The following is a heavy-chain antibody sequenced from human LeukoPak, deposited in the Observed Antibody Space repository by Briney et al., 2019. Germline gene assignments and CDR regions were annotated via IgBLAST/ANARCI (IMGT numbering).Heavy chain of an antibody. CDR1: GFTFDDYA. D-gene: IGHD3-10*01. CDR3: AKDLRNYYGSGSIVDY. J-gene: IGHJ4*02. V-gene: IGHV3-9*01. Sequence: GGSLRLSCVTSGFTFDDYAMHWVRQAPGKGLEWVSGISWNSGTKGYADSVKGRFTISRDDAKNSLYLQMNSLRPEDTALYYCAKDLRNYYGSGSIVDYWGQGTLVTVSS. CDR2: ISWNSGTK.